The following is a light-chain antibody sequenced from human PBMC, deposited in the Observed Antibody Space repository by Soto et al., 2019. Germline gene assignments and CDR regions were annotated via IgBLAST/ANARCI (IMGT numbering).Light chain of an antibody. J-gene: IGKJ4*01. CDR1: QSVLYSSTNKNY. CDR2: WAS. Sequence: DIVMTQSPDSLAVSLGERATINCKSSQSVLYSSTNKNYLAWYHQKPGQPPTLLIYWASTRESGVPDRFSGSGSGTDFTLTISSLEAEDVAVYYCQQYYTNALTFGGGTKVGVK. V-gene: IGKV4-1*01. CDR3: QQYYTNALT.